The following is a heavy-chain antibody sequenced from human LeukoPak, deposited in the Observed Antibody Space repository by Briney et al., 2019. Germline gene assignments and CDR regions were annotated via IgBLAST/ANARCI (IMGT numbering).Heavy chain of an antibody. CDR2: ISYDGSNK. Sequence: GGSLRLSCAASGFTFSSYGMHWVRQAPGKGLEWVAVISYDGSNKYYADSVKGRLTISRDNSKNTLYLQMNSLRAEDTAVYYCAKDRVEYSSSSGFDYWGQGTLVTVSS. J-gene: IGHJ4*02. CDR3: AKDRVEYSSSSGFDY. V-gene: IGHV3-30*18. CDR1: GFTFSSYG. D-gene: IGHD6-6*01.